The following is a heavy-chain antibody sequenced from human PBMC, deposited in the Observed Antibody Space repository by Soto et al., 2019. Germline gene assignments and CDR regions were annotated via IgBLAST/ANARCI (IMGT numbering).Heavy chain of an antibody. CDR3: ARESLAAAGTNFFDY. CDR1: GGSISSYY. D-gene: IGHD6-13*01. V-gene: IGHV4-59*01. Sequence: SETLSLTCTVSGGSISSYYWSWIRQPPGKGLEWIGYIYYSGSTNYNPSLKSRVTISVDTSKNQFSLKLSSVTAADTAVYYCARESLAAAGTNFFDYWGQGTLVTVSS. J-gene: IGHJ4*02. CDR2: IYYSGST.